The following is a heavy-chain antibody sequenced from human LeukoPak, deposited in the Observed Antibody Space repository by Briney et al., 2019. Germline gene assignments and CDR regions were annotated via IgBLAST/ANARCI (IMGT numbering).Heavy chain of an antibody. CDR1: GFTFNRYE. J-gene: IGHJ6*02. V-gene: IGHV3-48*03. CDR3: ARGDGGYYYGMDV. D-gene: IGHD5-24*01. CDR2: ISGSGSTI. Sequence: GGSLRLSCAASGFTFNRYEMNWVRQAPGKGLEWVSYISGSGSTIYYADSVKGRFTISRDNAKNSLYLQMNSLRAEDTAVYYCARGDGGYYYGMDVWGRGTTVTVSS.